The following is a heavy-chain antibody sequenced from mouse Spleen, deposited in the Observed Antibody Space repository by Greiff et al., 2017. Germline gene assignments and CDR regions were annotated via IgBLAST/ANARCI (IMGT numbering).Heavy chain of an antibody. CDR2: INPSSGYT. CDR3: ARSPLGTTVVYFDY. V-gene: IGHV1-4*01. CDR1: GYTFTSYT. Sequence: VQLQQSGAELARPGASVKMSCKASGYTFTSYTMHWVKQRPGQGLEWIGYINPSSGYTKYNQKFKDKATLTADKSSSTAYMQLSSLTSEDSAVYYCARSPLGTTVVYFDYWGQGTPLTVSS. D-gene: IGHD1-1*01. J-gene: IGHJ2*01.